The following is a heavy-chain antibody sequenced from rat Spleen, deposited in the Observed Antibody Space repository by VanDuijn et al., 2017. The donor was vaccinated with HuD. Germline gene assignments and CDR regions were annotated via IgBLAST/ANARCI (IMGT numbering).Heavy chain of an antibody. CDR2: ISYNGGST. J-gene: IGHJ1*01. V-gene: IGHV5-25*01. CDR1: GFTFSNCD. CDR3: ARAGYLRDWYFDF. Sequence: EVQLVESGGGLVQPGRSMKLSCVASGFTFSNCDMAWVRQAPKKGLEWVAYISYNGGSTYYRDSVKGRFTISRDNTRNTLYLQMDNLRSEDTATYYCARAGYLRDWYFDFWGPGTMVTVSS. D-gene: IGHD2-5*01.